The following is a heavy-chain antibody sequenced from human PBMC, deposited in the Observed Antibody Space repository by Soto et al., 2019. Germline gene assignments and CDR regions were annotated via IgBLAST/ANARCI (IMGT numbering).Heavy chain of an antibody. Sequence: GGSLRLSCATSGFTFSSHWMRWVRQAPGEGLVWVSRINGDGSRTNYAESVKGRLTISRENAKNTVSLQMNSLRAEDTAVYYCARGFRDIYALDVWGQGTTVTVSS. J-gene: IGHJ6*02. CDR2: INGDGSRT. V-gene: IGHV3-74*01. CDR1: GFTFSSHW. CDR3: ARGFRDIYALDV.